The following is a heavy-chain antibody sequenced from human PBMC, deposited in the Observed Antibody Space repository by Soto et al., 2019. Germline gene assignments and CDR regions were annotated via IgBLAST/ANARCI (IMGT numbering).Heavy chain of an antibody. CDR3: AKAIGTLVPAARGWLAPDY. CDR1: GFTFDYYA. CDR2: ISWNSGSI. D-gene: IGHD2-2*01. V-gene: IGHV3-9*01. Sequence: GGSLRLSCAASGFTFDYYAMHWVRQAPGKGLVWVSGISWNSGSIGYADSVKGRFTISRDNAKNSLYLQMNSLRAEDTALYYCAKAIGTLVPAARGWLAPDYWGQGTLVTVSS. J-gene: IGHJ4*02.